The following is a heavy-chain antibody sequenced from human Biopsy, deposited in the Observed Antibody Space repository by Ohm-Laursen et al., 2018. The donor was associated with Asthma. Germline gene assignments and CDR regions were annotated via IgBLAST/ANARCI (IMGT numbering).Heavy chain of an antibody. CDR1: GYTVTRYA. D-gene: IGHD3-22*01. J-gene: IGHJ4*02. CDR2: INTNTGNP. Sequence: ATVKISCKASGYTVTRYAINWVRQAPGQGLEWMGWINTNTGNPTYAQGFTGRFVFSLDTSVNTAHLQINSLKAEDTAVYYCARMISYYHEMRAPFFDYWGQGTLVTVSS. V-gene: IGHV7-4-1*02. CDR3: ARMISYYHEMRAPFFDY.